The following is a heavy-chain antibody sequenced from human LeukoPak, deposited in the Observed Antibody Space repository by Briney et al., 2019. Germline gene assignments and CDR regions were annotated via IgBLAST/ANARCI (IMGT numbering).Heavy chain of an antibody. CDR1: GYTFTNYF. Sequence: ASVKVSCTASGYTFTNYFMHWVRQAPGQGVEWMGIINPRGGSTGYAQKFQGRITMTTDMSTRTVYMELSSLESEDTAVYYCARRDCVGDCYSNWFDPWGQGTLVTVSS. CDR2: INPRGGST. D-gene: IGHD2-21*02. CDR3: ARRDCVGDCYSNWFDP. V-gene: IGHV1-46*01. J-gene: IGHJ5*02.